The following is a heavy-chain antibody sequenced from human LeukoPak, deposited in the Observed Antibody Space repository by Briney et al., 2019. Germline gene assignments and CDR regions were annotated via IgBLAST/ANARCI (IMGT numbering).Heavy chain of an antibody. CDR1: GGSFSGYY. J-gene: IGHJ4*02. Sequence: SETLSLTCAVYGGSFSGYYWSWIRQPPGKGLEWIGEINHSGSTNYNPSLKSRVTISVDTSKNQFSLKLSSVTAADTAVYYCARSNDDGDPLRDWGQGTLVTVSS. CDR3: ARSNDDGDPLRD. V-gene: IGHV4-34*01. CDR2: INHSGST. D-gene: IGHD1-1*01.